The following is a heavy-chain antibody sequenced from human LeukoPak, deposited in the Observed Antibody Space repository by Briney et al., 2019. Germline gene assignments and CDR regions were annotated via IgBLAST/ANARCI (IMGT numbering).Heavy chain of an antibody. CDR3: ARGWFGEYHDY. D-gene: IGHD3-10*01. J-gene: IGHJ4*02. CDR1: GGSFSGYY. CDR2: INHSGST. V-gene: IGHV4-34*01. Sequence: SETLSLTCAVYGGSFSGYYWSWIRQPPGKGLEWIGEINHSGSTNYNPSLKSRVTISVDTSKNQFSLKLSSVTAADTAVYYCARGWFGEYHDYWGQGTLVTVSS.